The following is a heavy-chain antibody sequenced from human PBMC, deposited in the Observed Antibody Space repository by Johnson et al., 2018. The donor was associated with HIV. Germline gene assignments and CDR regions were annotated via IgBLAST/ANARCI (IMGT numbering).Heavy chain of an antibody. CDR1: GFTFSSYD. Sequence: VQLVESGGGLVQPGGSLRLSCAASGFTFSSYDMHWVRQATGKGLEWVSAIGTAGDTYYPGSVQGRFTISRENAKNSLYLQMNSLRAGDTAVYFCARHWGNDAFDIWGQGTMVTVSS. CDR2: IGTAGDT. D-gene: IGHD7-27*01. J-gene: IGHJ3*02. CDR3: ARHWGNDAFDI. V-gene: IGHV3-13*01.